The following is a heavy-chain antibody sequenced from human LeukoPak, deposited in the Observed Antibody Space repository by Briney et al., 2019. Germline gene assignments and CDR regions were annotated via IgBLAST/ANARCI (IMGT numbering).Heavy chain of an antibody. CDR3: AKDLASQLGRGFYYYYGMDV. V-gene: IGHV3-23*01. D-gene: IGHD6-6*01. Sequence: GGSLRLSCAASGFTFSSYAMSWVRQAPGKGLEWVSAISGSGGSTYYADSVQGRFTISRDNSKSTLCLQMNSLRAEDTAVYYCAKDLASQLGRGFYYYYGMDVWGQGTTVTVSS. CDR2: ISGSGGST. CDR1: GFTFSSYA. J-gene: IGHJ6*02.